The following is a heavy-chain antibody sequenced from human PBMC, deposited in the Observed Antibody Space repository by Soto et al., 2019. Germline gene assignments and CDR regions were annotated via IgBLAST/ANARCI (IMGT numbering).Heavy chain of an antibody. CDR1: GFTFSSYG. CDR2: ISYDGSNK. D-gene: IGHD1-26*01. V-gene: IGHV3-30*18. Sequence: GGSLRLSCAASGFTFSSYGMHWVRQAPGKGLEWVAVISYDGSNKYYADSVKGRFTISRDNSKNTLYLQMNSLRAEDTAVYYCAKDMGNSELDYWGQGTLVTVSS. J-gene: IGHJ4*02. CDR3: AKDMGNSELDY.